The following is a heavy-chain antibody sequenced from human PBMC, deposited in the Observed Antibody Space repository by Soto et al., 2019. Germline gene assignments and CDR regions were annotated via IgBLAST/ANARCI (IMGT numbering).Heavy chain of an antibody. CDR3: AKDLNRYSNDY. Sequence: GGSLRLSCAASGFTFSSYGMHWVRQAPGKVLEWVAVISYDGSNKYYADSVKGRFTISRDNSKNTLYLQMNSLRAEDTAVYYCAKDLNRYSNDYWGQGTLVTVSS. V-gene: IGHV3-30*18. J-gene: IGHJ4*02. CDR1: GFTFSSYG. CDR2: ISYDGSNK. D-gene: IGHD6-13*01.